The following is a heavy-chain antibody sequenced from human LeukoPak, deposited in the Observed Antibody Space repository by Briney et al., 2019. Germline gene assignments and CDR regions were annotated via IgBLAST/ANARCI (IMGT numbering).Heavy chain of an antibody. J-gene: IGHJ6*02. V-gene: IGHV1-2*04. D-gene: IGHD3-3*01. CDR2: INPNSGGT. Sequence: ASVKVSCKASGYTFTSHYIHWVRQAPGQGLEWMGWINPNSGGTNYAQKFQGWVTMTRDTSISTAYMELSRLRSDDTAVYYCAREGDFWSGYYAEAYGMDAWGQGTTVTVSS. CDR1: GYTFTSHY. CDR3: AREGDFWSGYYAEAYGMDA.